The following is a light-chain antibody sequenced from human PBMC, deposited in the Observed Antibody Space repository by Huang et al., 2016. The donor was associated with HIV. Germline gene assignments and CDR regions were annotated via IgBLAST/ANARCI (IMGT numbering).Light chain of an antibody. CDR3: QQTKTPPYT. J-gene: IGKJ2*01. CDR2: ATS. CDR1: QSISIY. V-gene: IGKV1-39*01. Sequence: DIQMTQSPSSLSASVGDRVTISCRASQSISIYLNWYQHKPGKAPTLLIHATSNLQSGVTSRFSGSGSGTDFTRTINRLQAEDLATYYCQQTKTPPYTFGQGTKLEI.